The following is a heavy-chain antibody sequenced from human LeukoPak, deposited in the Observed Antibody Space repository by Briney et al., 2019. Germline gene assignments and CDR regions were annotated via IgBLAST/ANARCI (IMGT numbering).Heavy chain of an antibody. J-gene: IGHJ4*02. CDR1: GYSFTNYW. CDR2: IFPGDSDT. CDR3: ARRGAGYCSGFSCYYFDY. D-gene: IGHD2-15*01. V-gene: IGHV5-51*01. Sequence: GESPKISCKGSGYSFTNYWIGWVRQVPGKGLEWMGIIFPGDSDTRYSPSFQGQVTISADKSISTAYLQWSSLKASDTAMYYYARRGAGYCSGFSCYYFDYWGQGTLVTVSS.